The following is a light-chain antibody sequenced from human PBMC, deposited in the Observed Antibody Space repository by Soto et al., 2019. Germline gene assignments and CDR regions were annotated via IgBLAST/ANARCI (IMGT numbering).Light chain of an antibody. V-gene: IGLV2-23*01. CDR3: CSYAGSSTYV. Sequence: QSVLTQPASESGSPGQSITISCTGTSSDVGSYNLVSWYQHHPGKAPKFLIYEGTKRPSGVSNRFSGSKSGNTASLTISGLQAEDEADYYCCSYAGSSTYVFGTGTKVTVL. CDR2: EGT. CDR1: SSDVGSYNL. J-gene: IGLJ1*01.